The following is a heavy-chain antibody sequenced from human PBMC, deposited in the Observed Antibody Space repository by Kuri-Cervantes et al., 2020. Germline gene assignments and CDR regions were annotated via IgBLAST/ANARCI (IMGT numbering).Heavy chain of an antibody. CDR2: ISYDGSNK. V-gene: IGHV3-30*07. D-gene: IGHD5-12*01. CDR3: AKDAVRGQSAFGWIYYGMDV. CDR1: GFTFSSYA. Sequence: GGSLRLSCAASGFTFSSYAMHWVRQAPGKGLEWVAVISYDGSNKYYADSVKGRFTISRDNAENSLYLQMRSLRAEDTAVYYCAKDAVRGQSAFGWIYYGMDVRGQGTTVTVSS. J-gene: IGHJ6*02.